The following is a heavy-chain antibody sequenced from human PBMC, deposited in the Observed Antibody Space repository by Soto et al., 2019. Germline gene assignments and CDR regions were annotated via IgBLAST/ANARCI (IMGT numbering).Heavy chain of an antibody. V-gene: IGHV5-51*01. J-gene: IGHJ6*02. CDR1: GYSFTICW. Sequence: PGESLKISCTGSGYSFTICWIGWVRQMPGKGLDCMGIIYPGDSDTRYSPSFQGPVTISADQSISTAYLQWSSLKASDIAMYYCSRQLDASHGSGKYYDYYVMDVWGQGTRVTVSS. CDR3: SRQLDASHGSGKYYDYYVMDV. D-gene: IGHD3-10*01. CDR2: IYPGDSDT.